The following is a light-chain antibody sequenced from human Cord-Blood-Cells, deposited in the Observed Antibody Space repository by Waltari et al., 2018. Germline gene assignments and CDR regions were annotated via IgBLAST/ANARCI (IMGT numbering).Light chain of an antibody. CDR3: QQSYSTPRKT. V-gene: IGKV1-39*01. Sequence: DIQMPQSPSSLSASVGDRVTITCRASQSISSYLNWYQQKPVKAPKLLIYAASSLQSGVPSRFSCSGSGTDFTLTISSLQPEDFATYYCQQSYSTPRKTFGQGTKVEIK. J-gene: IGKJ1*01. CDR1: QSISSY. CDR2: AAS.